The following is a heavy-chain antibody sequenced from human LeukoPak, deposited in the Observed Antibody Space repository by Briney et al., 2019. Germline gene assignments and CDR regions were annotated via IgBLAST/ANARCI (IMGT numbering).Heavy chain of an antibody. CDR2: INSDETGT. CDR1: GFSFSNYW. Sequence: GGSLRLTCAASGFSFSNYWMHWVRQAPGEGLVWVSRINSDETGTSYADSVKGRFTIPRDNAKNTLYLQMNSLRAEDTAVYYCARDGSLPDYWGQGTLVTVSS. J-gene: IGHJ4*02. V-gene: IGHV3-74*01. CDR3: ARDGSLPDY.